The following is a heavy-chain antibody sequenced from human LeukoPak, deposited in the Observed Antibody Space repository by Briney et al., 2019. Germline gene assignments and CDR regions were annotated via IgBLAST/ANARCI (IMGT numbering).Heavy chain of an antibody. J-gene: IGHJ4*02. D-gene: IGHD3-22*01. Sequence: GGSPRLSCAASGFTFSSYSMNWVRQAPGKGLEWVSSISSSSSYIYYADSVKSRFTISRDNAKNSLYLQMNSLRAEDTAVYYCARDSDSSGYCSHWGEGTLVTVSS. V-gene: IGHV3-21*01. CDR3: ARDSDSSGYCSH. CDR2: ISSSSSYI. CDR1: GFTFSSYS.